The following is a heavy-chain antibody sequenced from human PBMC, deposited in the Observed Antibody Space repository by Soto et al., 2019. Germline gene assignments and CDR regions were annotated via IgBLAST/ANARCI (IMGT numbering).Heavy chain of an antibody. D-gene: IGHD2-8*01. V-gene: IGHV3-23*01. CDR3: AGRYCTNGVCYTNYYYYIDV. CDR2: ITTSGGNT. J-gene: IGHJ6*03. CDR1: GFTFSTYA. Sequence: EVQLLESGGGLVQPGGSLRLSCAASGFTFSTYAMSWVRQAPGKGLEWVSTITTSGGNTYYADSVQGPFTISRDNSNNTLYLQMNSLRAEDTAVYYCAGRYCTNGVCYTNYYYYIDVWGKGTTVTVSS.